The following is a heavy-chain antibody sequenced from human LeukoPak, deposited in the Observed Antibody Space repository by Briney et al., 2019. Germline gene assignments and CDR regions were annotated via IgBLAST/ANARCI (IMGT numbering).Heavy chain of an antibody. V-gene: IGHV1-2*02. CDR1: GYTFTGCY. Sequence: ASVKVSCKASGYTFTGCYMHWVRQAPGQGLEWMGWINPNSGGTNYAQKFQGRVTMTRDTSISTAYMELSRLRSDDTAVYYCARDQAVAATRWFDPWGQGTLVTVSS. D-gene: IGHD2-15*01. J-gene: IGHJ5*02. CDR2: INPNSGGT. CDR3: ARDQAVAATRWFDP.